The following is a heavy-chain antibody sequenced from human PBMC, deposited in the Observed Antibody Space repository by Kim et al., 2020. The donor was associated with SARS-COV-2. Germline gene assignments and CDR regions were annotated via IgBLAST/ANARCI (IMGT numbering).Heavy chain of an antibody. CDR1: GGYFSGYY. CDR2: INHSGST. J-gene: IGHJ6*02. CDR3: ARDQHAAAPYYYYGMYL. V-gene: IGHV4-34*01. Sequence: SETLSLTCAVYGGYFSGYYWSWIRQPPGKGLEWIGEINHSGSTNYNPSLKSRVTISVDTSKNQFSLKLSSVTAADTAVYSCARDQHAAAPYYYYGMYLWGQGTTVTVSS. D-gene: IGHD6-13*01.